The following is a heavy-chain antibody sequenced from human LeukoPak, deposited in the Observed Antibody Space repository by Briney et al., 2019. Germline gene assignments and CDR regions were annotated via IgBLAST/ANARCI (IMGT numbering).Heavy chain of an antibody. CDR1: GFTFSSYG. Sequence: GGSLRLSCAASGFTFSSYGMHWVRQAPGKGLEWVAVISYDGSNKYYADSVKGRFTISRDNSKNTLYLQMNSLRAEDTAVYYCAKGTYYFDYWGQGTLVTVSS. J-gene: IGHJ4*02. CDR2: ISYDGSNK. CDR3: AKGTYYFDY. V-gene: IGHV3-30*18. D-gene: IGHD1-1*01.